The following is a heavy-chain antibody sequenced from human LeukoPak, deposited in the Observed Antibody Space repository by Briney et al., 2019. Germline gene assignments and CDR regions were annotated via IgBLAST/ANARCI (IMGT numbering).Heavy chain of an antibody. CDR3: ARDRTVGRPPFGSGYYSLDY. V-gene: IGHV3-64*01. CDR1: GFTFSSYA. D-gene: IGHD3-22*01. J-gene: IGHJ4*02. CDR2: ISSNGGST. Sequence: GGSLRPXCAASGFTFSSYAMHWVRQAPGKGLEYVSAISSNGGSTYYANSVRGRFTISRDNSKNTLYLQMGSLRAEDMAVYYCARDRTVGRPPFGSGYYSLDYWGQGTLVTVSS.